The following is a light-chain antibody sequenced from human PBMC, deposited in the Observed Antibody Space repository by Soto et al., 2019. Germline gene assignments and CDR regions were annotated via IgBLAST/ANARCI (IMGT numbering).Light chain of an antibody. V-gene: IGLV2-8*01. CDR3: SSYATTSTHV. J-gene: IGLJ1*01. CDR1: SSDVGGYNY. Sequence: QSALTQPPSASGSPGQSVAISCTGTSSDVGGYNYVSWYQQHPGKAPKLMIYEVNKRPSGVPDRFSGSKSGNTASLTVSGLQAEDEADYYCSSYATTSTHVFGTGTKVTVL. CDR2: EVN.